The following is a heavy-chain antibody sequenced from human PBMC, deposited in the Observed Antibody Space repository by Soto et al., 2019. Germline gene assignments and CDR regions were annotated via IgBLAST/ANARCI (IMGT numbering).Heavy chain of an antibody. CDR2: IYPGDSDT. D-gene: IGHD2-21*02. Sequence: PGESLKISCKGSGNIFANSWIGWVRQMSGKGLEWMGIIYPGDSDTRYSPSFQGQVTISADKSIITAYLQWSSLKASDTAIYYCARLPISTASLGWFDPWGQGTLVTVSS. V-gene: IGHV5-51*01. CDR1: GNIFANSW. J-gene: IGHJ5*02. CDR3: ARLPISTASLGWFDP.